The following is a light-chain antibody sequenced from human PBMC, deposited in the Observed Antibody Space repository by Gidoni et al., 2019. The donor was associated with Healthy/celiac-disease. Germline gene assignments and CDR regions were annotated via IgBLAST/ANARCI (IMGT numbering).Light chain of an antibody. CDR1: QSVSSN. CDR2: GAS. V-gene: IGKV3-15*01. Sequence: EIDMTQSSATLSVSPGERATLSCRASQSVSSNLAWYQQKPGQPPRPLIYGASTRTTGIPATFSSSGSCTEFTLTISSRQSEDFAVYYCQQYNNWPPAFGQGTKLEIK. CDR3: QQYNNWPPA. J-gene: IGKJ2*01.